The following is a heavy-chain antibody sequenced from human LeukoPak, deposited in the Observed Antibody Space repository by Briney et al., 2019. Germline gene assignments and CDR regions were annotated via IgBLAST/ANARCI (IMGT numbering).Heavy chain of an antibody. CDR1: GGTLSRHA. D-gene: IGHD5-18*01. J-gene: IGHJ5*02. CDR3: ATGRVSDTSLVSWFDT. V-gene: IGHV1-69*05. Sequence: SVKVSCKASGGTLSRHAVSWVRQAPGQGLEWMGGIILISPTANYAQKFQGRVTITMDESTTTAYMELSSLRSEDTAVYYCATGRVSDTSLVSWFDTWGQGTLVTVSS. CDR2: IILISPTA.